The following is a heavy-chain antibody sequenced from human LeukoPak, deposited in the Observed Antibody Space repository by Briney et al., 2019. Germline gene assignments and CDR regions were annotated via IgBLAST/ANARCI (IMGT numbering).Heavy chain of an antibody. Sequence: GGSLRLSCAVSGFTFSSYAMSWVRQAPGKGLEWVSSISSSSSYIYYADSVKGRFTISRDNAKNSLYLQMNSLRAEDTAVYYCACYGTNAFDIWGQGTMVTVSS. CDR1: GFTFSSYA. D-gene: IGHD2-15*01. J-gene: IGHJ3*02. CDR3: ACYGTNAFDI. V-gene: IGHV3-21*01. CDR2: ISSSSSYI.